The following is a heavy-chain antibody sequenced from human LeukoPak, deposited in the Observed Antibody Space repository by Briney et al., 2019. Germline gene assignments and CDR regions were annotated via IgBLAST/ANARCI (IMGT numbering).Heavy chain of an antibody. CDR3: TGWELQHYFDY. D-gene: IGHD1-26*01. J-gene: IGHJ4*02. V-gene: IGHV4-34*01. CDR1: GGSFSGYY. CDR2: INHSGST. Sequence: SETLSHTCAVYGGSFSGYYWSWIRQPPGKGLEWIGEINHSGSTNYNPSLKSRVTISVDTSKNQFSLKLSSVTAADTAVYYCTGWELQHYFDYWGQGTLVTVSS.